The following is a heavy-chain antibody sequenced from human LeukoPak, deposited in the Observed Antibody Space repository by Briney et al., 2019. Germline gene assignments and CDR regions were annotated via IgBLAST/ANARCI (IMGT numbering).Heavy chain of an antibody. Sequence: GGSLRLSCAASGFTFSSYAMSWVRQAPGKGLEWVSAISGSGGSTYYADSVKGRFTISRGNSKNTLHLQMNSLRAEDTAQAWTWGVWGSYRKDYFDYWGQGTLVTVSS. V-gene: IGHV3-23*01. CDR2: ISGSGGST. CDR3: WGVWGSYRKDYFDY. J-gene: IGHJ4*02. CDR1: GFTFSSYA. D-gene: IGHD3-16*02.